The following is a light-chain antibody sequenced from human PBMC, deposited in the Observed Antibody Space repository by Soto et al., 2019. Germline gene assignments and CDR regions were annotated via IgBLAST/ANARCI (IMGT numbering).Light chain of an antibody. V-gene: IGLV8-61*01. J-gene: IGLJ1*01. CDR1: SGSVSSRYY. CDR3: LLYMDSGIWV. CDR2: STN. Sequence: QAVVTQEPSFSVSPGGTVTLTCGLSSGSVSSRYYPSWCQQTPGQAPRTLVYSTNTRSSGVPDRFSGSILGNQAALTITGAQTDDEADYFCLLYMDSGIWVFGTGTKVTVL.